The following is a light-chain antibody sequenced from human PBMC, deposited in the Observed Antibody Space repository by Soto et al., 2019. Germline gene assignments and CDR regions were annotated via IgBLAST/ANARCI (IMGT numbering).Light chain of an antibody. CDR1: QSIDTY. Sequence: DIQMTQSPSSLSASVGDRVTITCRASQSIDTYLNWYQRKPGKAPNVLIYAASTLQSGVPTRFSGSGSGTDFTLTISSLQPEDFATYYCQQSYSVPRTFGLGTRLEIK. J-gene: IGKJ5*01. V-gene: IGKV1-39*01. CDR2: AAS. CDR3: QQSYSVPRT.